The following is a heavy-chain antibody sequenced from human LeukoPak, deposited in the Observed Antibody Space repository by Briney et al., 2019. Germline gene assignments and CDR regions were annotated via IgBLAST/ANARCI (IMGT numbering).Heavy chain of an antibody. CDR2: INHSGST. V-gene: IGHV4-34*01. CDR1: GGSFSGYY. D-gene: IGHD6-13*01. Sequence: SETLSLTCAVYGGSFSGYYWSWIRQPPGKGLEWIGEINHSGSTNYNPSLKSRVTISVDTSKNQFSLKLSSVTAADTAVYYCARALGSSIAAAGFDPWGQGTLVTVSS. CDR3: ARALGSSIAAAGFDP. J-gene: IGHJ5*02.